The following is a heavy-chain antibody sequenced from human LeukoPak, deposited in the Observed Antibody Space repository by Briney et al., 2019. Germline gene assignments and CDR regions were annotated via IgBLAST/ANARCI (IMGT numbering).Heavy chain of an antibody. J-gene: IGHJ4*02. CDR2: ISGSGGST. CDR1: GFTFSSYA. D-gene: IGHD3-22*01. Sequence: GSLRLSCAASGFTFSSYAMSWVRQAPGKGLEWVSAISGSGGSTYYADSVKGRFTISRDNSKNTLYLQMNSLRAEDTAVYYCAKDRPTFYYYDSSGYPYSAFDYWGQGTLVAVSS. CDR3: AKDRPTFYYYDSSGYPYSAFDY. V-gene: IGHV3-23*01.